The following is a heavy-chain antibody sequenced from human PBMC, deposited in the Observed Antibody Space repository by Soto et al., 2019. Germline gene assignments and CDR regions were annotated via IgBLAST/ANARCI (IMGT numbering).Heavy chain of an antibody. Sequence: TGGSLRLSCAASGFTFSSYAMSWVRQAPGKGLEWVSAISSSSSYIYYADSVKGQFTISRDNAKNSLYLQMNSLRAEDTAVYYCARGVYDFWSGYQYYYYGMDVWGQGTTVTVSS. J-gene: IGHJ6*02. V-gene: IGHV3-21*01. D-gene: IGHD3-3*01. CDR2: ISSSSSYI. CDR3: ARGVYDFWSGYQYYYYGMDV. CDR1: GFTFSSYA.